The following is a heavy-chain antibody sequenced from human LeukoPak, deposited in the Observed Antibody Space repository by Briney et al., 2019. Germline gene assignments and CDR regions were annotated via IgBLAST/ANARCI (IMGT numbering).Heavy chain of an antibody. CDR1: GFTFSSYG. J-gene: IGHJ4*02. CDR3: ARDMGSGSDY. D-gene: IGHD6-19*01. V-gene: IGHV3-21*01. CDR2: ISSSSSYI. Sequence: GGSLRLSCAASGFTFSSYGMHWVRQAPGKGLEWVSSISSSSSYIYYADSVKGRFTISRDNAKNSLYLQMNSLRAEDTAVYYCARDMGSGSDYWGQGTLVTVSS.